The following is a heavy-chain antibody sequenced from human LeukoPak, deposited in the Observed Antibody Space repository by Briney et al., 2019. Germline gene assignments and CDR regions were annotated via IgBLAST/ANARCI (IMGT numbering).Heavy chain of an antibody. Sequence: SETLSLTCTVSGGSISSGDYYWSWIRQPPGKGLEWIGYIYYSGSTYYNPSLKSRVTISVDTSKNQFSLKLSSVTAADTAVYYCARSAASQYYDFWSGYSHDAFDIWGQGTMVTVSS. CDR2: IYYSGST. CDR3: ARSAASQYYDFWSGYSHDAFDI. J-gene: IGHJ3*02. CDR1: GGSISSGDYY. V-gene: IGHV4-30-4*02. D-gene: IGHD3-3*01.